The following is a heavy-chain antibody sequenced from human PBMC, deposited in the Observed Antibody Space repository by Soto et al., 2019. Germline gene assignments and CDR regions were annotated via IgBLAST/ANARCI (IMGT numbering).Heavy chain of an antibody. Sequence: SETLSLTCTVSGASVSSATYYWNWIRQPPGKPLEWIGYVYYSGSTNYNPSLKSRVTISLDTSKDQFSLKLSSVTAADTAVYYCARLDSSSSLYYYGMDVWGQGTTVTVSS. CDR2: VYYSGST. D-gene: IGHD6-6*01. CDR3: ARLDSSSSLYYYGMDV. J-gene: IGHJ6*02. V-gene: IGHV4-61*01. CDR1: GASVSSATYY.